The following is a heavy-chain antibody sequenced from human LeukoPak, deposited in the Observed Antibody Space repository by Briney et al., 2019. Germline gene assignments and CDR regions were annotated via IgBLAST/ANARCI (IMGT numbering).Heavy chain of an antibody. Sequence: GASVKISCKASGYTFTDHYIHWLQQAPGQGLEWVGRVDPEEGEAISAQKFQGRVTITADTSTETAYLELTSLRSDDTAVYYCARAGTAYYYYNYIDVWGKGTTVTVSS. D-gene: IGHD1-7*01. J-gene: IGHJ6*03. CDR2: VDPEEGEA. V-gene: IGHV1-69-2*01. CDR1: GYTFTDHY. CDR3: ARAGTAYYYYNYIDV.